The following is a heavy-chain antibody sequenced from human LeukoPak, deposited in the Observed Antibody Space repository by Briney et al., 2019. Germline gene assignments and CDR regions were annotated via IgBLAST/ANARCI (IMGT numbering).Heavy chain of an antibody. J-gene: IGHJ4*02. CDR3: ARGRRGSGYYYAILFDY. V-gene: IGHV4-34*01. D-gene: IGHD3-22*01. CDR2: INHSGST. CDR1: GESFSGYY. Sequence: SETLSLTCAVYGESFSGYYWSWIRQPPGKGLEWIGEINHSGSTNYNPSLKSRVTISVDTSKNQFSLKLSSVTAADTAVYYCARGRRGSGYYYAILFDYWGQGTLVTVSS.